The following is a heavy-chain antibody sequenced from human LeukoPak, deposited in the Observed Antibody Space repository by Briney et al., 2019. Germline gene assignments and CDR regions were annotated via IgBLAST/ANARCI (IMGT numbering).Heavy chain of an antibody. CDR2: MNPNSGNT. CDR1: GYTFTSYD. J-gene: IGHJ6*03. V-gene: IGHV1-8*01. D-gene: IGHD3-3*01. Sequence: GASVKVSCKASGYTFTSYDINWVRQATGQGLEWMGWMNPNSGNTGYAQKFQGRVTMTRNTSISTAYMELRSLRSEDTAVYYCARGVLPYYDFWSGSDPSYYYYYMDVWGKGTTVTVSS. CDR3: ARGVLPYYDFWSGSDPSYYYYYMDV.